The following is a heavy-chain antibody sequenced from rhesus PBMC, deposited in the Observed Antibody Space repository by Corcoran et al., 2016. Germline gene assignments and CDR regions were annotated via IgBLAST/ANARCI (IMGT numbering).Heavy chain of an antibody. CDR2: IYGSGSST. CDR1: CGSFSSYY. D-gene: IGHD3-16*01. V-gene: IGHV4-169*01. Sequence: QLQLQESGPGLVKPSETLSVTCPVPCGSFSSYYWSWIRQPPVKGLEWIGRIYGSGSSTNYNPSLKSRVTRSVDTSKNQLSLKLSSVTAADTAVYYCANHYYSGSYSDVWGPGVLVTVSS. CDR3: ANHYYSGSYSDV. J-gene: IGHJ5-1*01.